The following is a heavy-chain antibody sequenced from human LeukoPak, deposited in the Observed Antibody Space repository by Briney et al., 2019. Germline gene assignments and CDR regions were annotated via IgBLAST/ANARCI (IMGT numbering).Heavy chain of an antibody. CDR2: TSAYNGNT. V-gene: IGHV1-18*01. CDR3: ARDTNYYGSGSPLNWFDP. CDR1: GYTFTSYG. Sequence: ASVKVSCKASGYTFTSYGISWVRQAPGQGLEWMGWTSAYNGNTNYAQKLQGRVTMTTDTSTSTAYMELRSLRSDDTAVYYCARDTNYYGSGSPLNWFDPWGQGTLVTVSS. D-gene: IGHD3-10*01. J-gene: IGHJ5*02.